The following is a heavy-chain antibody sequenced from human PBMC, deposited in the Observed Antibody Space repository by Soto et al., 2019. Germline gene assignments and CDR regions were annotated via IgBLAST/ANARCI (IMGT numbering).Heavy chain of an antibody. D-gene: IGHD3-3*01. CDR1: GFTSSSYA. Sequence: GGSLRLSCAASGFTSSSYAMSWVRQAPGKGLEWVSAISGSGGSTYYADSVKGRFTISRDNSKNTLYLQMNSLRAEDTAVYYCAKENAPYDFWSGYYYYYYYGMDVWGQGTTVTVSS. CDR2: ISGSGGST. V-gene: IGHV3-23*01. J-gene: IGHJ6*02. CDR3: AKENAPYDFWSGYYYYYYYGMDV.